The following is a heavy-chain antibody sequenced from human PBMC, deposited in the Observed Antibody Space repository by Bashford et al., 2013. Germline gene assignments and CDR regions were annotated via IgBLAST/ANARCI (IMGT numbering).Heavy chain of an antibody. J-gene: IGHJ1*01. D-gene: IGHD2-21*02. CDR3: AKDLLCLVTVPLFLRSR. CDR1: GYTFTDYH. CDR2: INPNRGDT. Sequence: ASVKVSCTASGYTFTDYHVHWVRQAPGQGLEWMGWINPNRGDTNYAQNFQGRVSMTRDTSISTAYLELSRLRSDDTAVYYCAKDLLCLVTVPLFLRSRGGLATLVHRL. V-gene: IGHV1-2*02.